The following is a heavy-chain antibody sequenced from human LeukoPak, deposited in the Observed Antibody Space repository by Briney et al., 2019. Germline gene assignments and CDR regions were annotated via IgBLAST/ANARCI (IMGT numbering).Heavy chain of an antibody. CDR3: ARGSLYGNYVDY. CDR1: GYSFTGYY. Sequence: ASVKVSCKTSGYSFTGYYIHWVRQAPGQGLEWMGWINPNSGGTNYPQKFQDRVTMTRDTSISTAYMELSRLRSDDTAVYYCARGSLYGNYVDYWGQGTLSPSPQ. J-gene: IGHJ4*02. D-gene: IGHD3-3*01. V-gene: IGHV1-2*02. CDR2: INPNSGGT.